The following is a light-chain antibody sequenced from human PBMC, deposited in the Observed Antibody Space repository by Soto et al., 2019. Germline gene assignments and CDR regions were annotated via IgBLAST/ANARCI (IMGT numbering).Light chain of an antibody. CDR2: AAS. CDR1: QGIRND. J-gene: IGKJ1*01. CDR3: LQDYNYPRT. V-gene: IGKV1-6*01. Sequence: AIPMTQSPSSLSASVGDRVTITCRASQGIRNDLGWYQQKPGKAPKLLIYAASSLQSGVPSRFSGSGSGTDFTLSISSLQPEDFATYYCLQDYNYPRTFGQGTKVEIK.